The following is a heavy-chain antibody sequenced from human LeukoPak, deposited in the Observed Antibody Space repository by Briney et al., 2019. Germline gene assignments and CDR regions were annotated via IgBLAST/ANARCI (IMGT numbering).Heavy chain of an antibody. CDR3: ARDGPYSSSWYPSYNWFDP. D-gene: IGHD6-13*01. Sequence: SETLSLTCAVYGGSFSGYYWSWIRQPAGKGLEWIGRIYTSGSTNYNPSLKSRVTMSVDTSKNQFSLKLSSVTAADTAVYYCARDGPYSSSWYPSYNWFDPWGQGTLVTVSS. CDR2: IYTSGST. V-gene: IGHV4-4*07. CDR1: GGSFSGYY. J-gene: IGHJ5*02.